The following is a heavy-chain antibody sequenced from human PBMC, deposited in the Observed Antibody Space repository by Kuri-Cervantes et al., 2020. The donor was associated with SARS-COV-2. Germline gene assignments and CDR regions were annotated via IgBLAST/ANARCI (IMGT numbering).Heavy chain of an antibody. CDR2: ISISGSTK. J-gene: IGHJ4*02. V-gene: IGHV3-11*04. CDR3: AREGGGYCSSSSCFSLDH. D-gene: IGHD2-2*01. CDR1: GFTFGDYA. Sequence: GESLKISCTASGFTFGDYAMSWIRQAPGKGLEWISYISISGSTKYYADSVRGRFTISRDNVKNSLFLQMTSLRAEDTAVYYCAREGGGYCSSSSCFSLDHWGQGALVTVSS.